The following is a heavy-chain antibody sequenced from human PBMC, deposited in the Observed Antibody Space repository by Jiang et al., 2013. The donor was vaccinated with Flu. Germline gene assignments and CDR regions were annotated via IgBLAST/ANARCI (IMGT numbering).Heavy chain of an antibody. CDR1: FISYW. CDR2: IYPNDPDI. CDR3: ARLLDTAELDHYAMDV. D-gene: IGHD5-18*01. V-gene: IGHV5-51*01. Sequence: FISYWIGWVRQKPGIGLEWMGIIYPNDPDIRYSPSFQGQVTISADKSISTAYLQWNSLEASDSAIYYCARLLDTAELDHYAMDVWGQGTTVTVSS. J-gene: IGHJ6*02.